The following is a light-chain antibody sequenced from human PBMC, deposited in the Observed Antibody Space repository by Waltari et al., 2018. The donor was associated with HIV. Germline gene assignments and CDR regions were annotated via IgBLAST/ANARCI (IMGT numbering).Light chain of an antibody. CDR2: DAS. CDR3: SSFSITSTLVV. Sequence: QSALTQPASVSGSPGQSITISCTGTSSDIGGYNYVSWYQQHPGKAPKLMIFDASNRPAGMSNRVSGSKSGNTASLTISGLQADDEAHYFCSSFSITSTLVVFGGGTKLTVL. CDR1: SSDIGGYNY. J-gene: IGLJ2*01. V-gene: IGLV2-14*03.